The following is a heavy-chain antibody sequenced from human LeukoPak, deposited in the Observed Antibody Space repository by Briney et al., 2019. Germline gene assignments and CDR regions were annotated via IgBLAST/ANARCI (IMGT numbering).Heavy chain of an antibody. Sequence: PSQTLSLTCTVSGGSISSESYYWSWIRQPAGKGLEWIGRIYSSGNSKYNPSLKSRIPISVATSRNQFSLNLSSVTAADTAVYYCARDMTGSGWNDAFDIWGQGTMVTVSS. D-gene: IGHD6-19*01. CDR3: ARDMTGSGWNDAFDI. V-gene: IGHV4-61*02. J-gene: IGHJ3*02. CDR1: GGSISSESYY. CDR2: IYSSGNS.